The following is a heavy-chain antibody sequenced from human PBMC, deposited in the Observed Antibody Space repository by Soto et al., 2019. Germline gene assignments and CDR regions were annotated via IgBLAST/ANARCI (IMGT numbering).Heavy chain of an antibody. CDR3: ARASPYGDYALDY. J-gene: IGHJ4*02. CDR1: GGSISSSGSY. V-gene: IGHV4-39*07. Sequence: PSETLSLTCTVSGGSISSSGSYWGWVRQPPGKGLEWIVSFYYTGGTYSTYYNPSLKSRVTISVDTPKNQFSLKLRSVTAADTAVYYCARASPYGDYALDYWGQGTLVTVSS. D-gene: IGHD4-17*01. CDR2: FYYTGGT.